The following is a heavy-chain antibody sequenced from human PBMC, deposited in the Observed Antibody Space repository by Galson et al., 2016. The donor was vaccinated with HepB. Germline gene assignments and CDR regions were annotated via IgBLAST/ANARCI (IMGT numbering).Heavy chain of an antibody. CDR3: GRGDEFDV. CDR2: IDRSNDFI. D-gene: IGHD3-16*01. J-gene: IGHJ3*01. CDR1: GFTLKTYS. V-gene: IGHV3-21*01. Sequence: SLRLSCAASGFTLKTYSVNWVRQAPGKGLEWVSSIDRSNDFIHYADSVKGRFTMSRDNAENSLYLHMNSLRPEDTAVYYCGRGDEFDVWGRGTMVTVSS.